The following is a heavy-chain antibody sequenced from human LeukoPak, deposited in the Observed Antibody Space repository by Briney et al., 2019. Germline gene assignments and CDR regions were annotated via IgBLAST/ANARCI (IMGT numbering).Heavy chain of an antibody. Sequence: PAGSLRLSCAASGFTFSSYAMSWLRQAPGKGLEWVSAISGSGGSTYYADSVKGRFTISRDNAKNKLYLQMNSLRAEDTAVYYCAKDGFGGWGFWSGNYYYYMDVWGKGTTVTVSS. CDR1: GFTFSSYA. CDR2: ISGSGGST. CDR3: AKDGFGGWGFWSGNYYYYMDV. J-gene: IGHJ6*03. V-gene: IGHV3-23*01. D-gene: IGHD3-3*01.